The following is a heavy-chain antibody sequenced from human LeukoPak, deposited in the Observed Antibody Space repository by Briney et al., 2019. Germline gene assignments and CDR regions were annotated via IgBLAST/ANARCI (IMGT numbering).Heavy chain of an antibody. CDR1: GFTFSSYA. J-gene: IGHJ4*02. CDR3: ARSSGSWDYFDY. D-gene: IGHD3-10*01. CDR2: ISGSGGST. V-gene: IGHV3-23*01. Sequence: PGGSLRLSCAASGFTFSSYAMSWVRQAPGKGLEWVSAISGSGGSTYYADSVKGRFTISRDNSKNTLYLQMNSLRAEDTAVYYCARSSGSWDYFDYWGQGTLVTVSS.